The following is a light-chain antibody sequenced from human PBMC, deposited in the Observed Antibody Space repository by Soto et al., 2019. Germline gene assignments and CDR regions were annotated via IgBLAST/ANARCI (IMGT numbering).Light chain of an antibody. CDR1: QTISGY. Sequence: DIQMTQSTSTLSASVGDRVTITCGASQTISGYLNWYQKKPGKAPEILIYAASYLGNGVPSRFSASGSWTYFTLTISSLPPEDLATYYCQQSYTTPLTFGGGTKVDIK. V-gene: IGKV1-39*01. J-gene: IGKJ4*01. CDR3: QQSYTTPLT. CDR2: AAS.